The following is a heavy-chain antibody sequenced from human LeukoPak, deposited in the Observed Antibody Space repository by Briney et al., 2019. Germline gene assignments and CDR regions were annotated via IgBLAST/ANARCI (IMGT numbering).Heavy chain of an antibody. CDR3: ARWGSRRSGDY. Sequence: SETLSLTCTVSGGSISSYYWSWIRQPPGKGLEWIGYIYYSGSTNYNPSLKSRVTISVDTSKNQFSLKLSSVTAADMAVYYCARWGSRRSGDYWGQGTLVTVSS. J-gene: IGHJ4*02. V-gene: IGHV4-59*08. CDR2: IYYSGST. D-gene: IGHD2-15*01. CDR1: GGSISSYY.